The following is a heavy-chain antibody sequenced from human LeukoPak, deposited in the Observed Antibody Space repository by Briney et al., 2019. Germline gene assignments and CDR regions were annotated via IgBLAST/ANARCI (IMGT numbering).Heavy chain of an antibody. J-gene: IGHJ4*02. CDR1: GGSISSSSYY. CDR3: ASLAAITYYDILTGYYKLNYFDY. Sequence: PSETLSLTCTVSGGSISSSSYYWGWIRQPPGKGLEWIGSIYYSGSTYYNPSLKSRVTISVDTSKNQFSLKLSSVTAADTAVYYCASLAAITYYDILTGYYKLNYFDYWGQGTLVTVSS. D-gene: IGHD3-9*01. V-gene: IGHV4-39*01. CDR2: IYYSGST.